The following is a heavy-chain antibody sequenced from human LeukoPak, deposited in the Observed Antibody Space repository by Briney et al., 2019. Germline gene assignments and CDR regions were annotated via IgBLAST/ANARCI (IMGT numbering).Heavy chain of an antibody. CDR1: GYTLTELS. CDR2: FDPEDGET. CDR3: ARDSRFRGLIALVPAAQKTDNWFDP. J-gene: IGHJ5*02. D-gene: IGHD2-2*01. V-gene: IGHV1-24*01. Sequence: GASVKVSCKVSGYTLTELSMHWVRQAPGKGLEWMGGFDPEDGETIYAQKFQGRVTMTEDTSTDTAYMELSSLRSEDTAVYYCARDSRFRGLIALVPAAQKTDNWFDPWGQGTLVTVSS.